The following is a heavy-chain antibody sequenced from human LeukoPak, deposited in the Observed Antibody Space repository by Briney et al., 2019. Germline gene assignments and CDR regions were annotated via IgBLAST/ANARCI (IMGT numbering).Heavy chain of an antibody. V-gene: IGHV3-21*01. CDR3: ARELGGTKTGGFDI. J-gene: IGHJ3*02. CDR2: ISSSSSYI. CDR1: GFTFSSYS. Sequence: GGSLRLSCAASGFTFSSYSMSWVRQAPGKGLEWVSSISSSSSYIYYADSVKGRFTISRDNFQSTMYLQMDGLRPEDSAVYYCARELGGTKTGGFDIWGQGTVVTVSS. D-gene: IGHD1-14*01.